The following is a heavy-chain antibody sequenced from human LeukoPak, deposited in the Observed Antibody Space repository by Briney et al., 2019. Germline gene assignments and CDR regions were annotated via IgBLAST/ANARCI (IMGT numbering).Heavy chain of an antibody. Sequence: ASVKVSXKASGYTFTGYYMHWVRQAPGQGLEWMGWINPNSGGTNYAQKFQGRVTMTRDTSISTAYMELSRLRSDDTAVYYCARDTALTTIVGGPEYWGQGTLVIVSS. CDR3: ARDTALTTIVGGPEY. CDR2: INPNSGGT. V-gene: IGHV1-2*02. D-gene: IGHD2-15*01. CDR1: GYTFTGYY. J-gene: IGHJ4*02.